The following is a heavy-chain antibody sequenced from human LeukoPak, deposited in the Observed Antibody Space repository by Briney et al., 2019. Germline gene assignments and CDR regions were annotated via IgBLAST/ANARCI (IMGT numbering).Heavy chain of an antibody. Sequence: ASVKVSCKASGGTFSSYGISWGRQAPGQGLEWMGWINAFSGDTNYAQKFRGRVTMTRDTSINTAYMELTRLTSDDTAVYYCARGGSGWSVSAYWGQGTRVTVSS. CDR1: GGTFSSYG. J-gene: IGHJ4*02. V-gene: IGHV1-2*02. CDR2: INAFSGDT. CDR3: ARGGSGWSVSAY. D-gene: IGHD6-19*01.